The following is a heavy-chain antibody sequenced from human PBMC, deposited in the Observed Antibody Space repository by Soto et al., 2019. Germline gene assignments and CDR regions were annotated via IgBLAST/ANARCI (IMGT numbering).Heavy chain of an antibody. D-gene: IGHD3-22*01. V-gene: IGHV5-51*01. CDR2: IYPGDSDT. J-gene: IGHJ4*02. CDR1: GYSFTSYW. Sequence: PGESLKISCKGSGYSFTSYWIGWVRQMPGKGLEWMGIIYPGDSDTRYSPSFQGQVTISADKSISTAYLQWSSLKASDTAMYYCARSDTLYYYDSSGYYAPARYWGQGTLVTVSS. CDR3: ARSDTLYYYDSSGYYAPARY.